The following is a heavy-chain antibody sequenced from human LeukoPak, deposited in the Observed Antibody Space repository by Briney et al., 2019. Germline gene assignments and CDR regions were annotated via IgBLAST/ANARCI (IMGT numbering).Heavy chain of an antibody. CDR3: ARLAWGRLDY. Sequence: SETLSLTCTVSGGSISSSSYYWGWIRQPPGKGLEWIGSIYYSGSTYYNPSLKSRVTISVDTSKNQFSLRLSSVTAADTAVYYCARLAWGRLDYWGQGTLVTVSS. CDR2: IYYSGST. J-gene: IGHJ4*02. V-gene: IGHV4-39*07. CDR1: GGSISSSSYY. D-gene: IGHD7-27*01.